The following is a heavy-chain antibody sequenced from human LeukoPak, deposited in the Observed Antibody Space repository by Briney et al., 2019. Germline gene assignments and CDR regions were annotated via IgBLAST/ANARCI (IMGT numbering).Heavy chain of an antibody. D-gene: IGHD6-13*01. CDR2: IYYSGST. CDR1: GGSISSSSYY. CDR3: ARIRPYSSSPGGDYFDY. V-gene: IGHV4-39*07. J-gene: IGHJ4*02. Sequence: SETLSLTCTVSGGSISSSSYYWGWIRQPPGKGLEWIGSIYYSGSTYYNPSLKSRVTISVDTSKNQFSLKLSSVTAADTAVYYCARIRPYSSSPGGDYFDYWGQGTLVTVSS.